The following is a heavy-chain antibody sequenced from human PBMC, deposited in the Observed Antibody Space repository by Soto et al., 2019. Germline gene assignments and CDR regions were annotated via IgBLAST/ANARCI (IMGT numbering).Heavy chain of an antibody. J-gene: IGHJ5*02. Sequence: ASVKVSCKASGYTFTSYYMHWVRQAPGQGLEWMGIINPSGGSTSYAQKFQGRVTMTRDTSTSTVYMELSSLRSEDTAVYYCARDEGGGEDCSSTSCYAESGLSWFDPLGP. CDR2: INPSGGST. CDR3: ARDEGGGEDCSSTSCYAESGLSWFDP. V-gene: IGHV1-46*03. CDR1: GYTFTSYY. D-gene: IGHD2-2*01.